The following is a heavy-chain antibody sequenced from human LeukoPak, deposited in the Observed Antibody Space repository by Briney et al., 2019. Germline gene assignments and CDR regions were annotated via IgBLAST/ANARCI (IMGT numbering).Heavy chain of an antibody. Sequence: GGSLRLSCAASGFTFSSYSMNWVRQAPGKGLEWVSSISSSGSYIYYADSVRGRFTISRDNSKNTLYLQMNSLRAEDTAVYYCARERPPRGPFDYWGQGTLVTVSS. D-gene: IGHD3-10*01. CDR3: ARERPPRGPFDY. CDR1: GFTFSSYS. V-gene: IGHV3-21*04. J-gene: IGHJ4*02. CDR2: ISSSGSYI.